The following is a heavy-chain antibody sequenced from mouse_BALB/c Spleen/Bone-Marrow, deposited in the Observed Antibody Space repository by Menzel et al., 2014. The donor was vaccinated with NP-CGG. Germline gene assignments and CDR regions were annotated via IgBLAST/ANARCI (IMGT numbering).Heavy chain of an antibody. V-gene: IGHV14-3*02. CDR1: GFNIKDTY. Sequence: EVQLQQSGAELVKPGASVRLSCTASGFNIKDTYMHWVKQRPDQGLEWIGRIDPANGNAKHDPKFQGKAAITADTSSNTTYLRLSSLTSEDTAVYYCANYDYGWYFDVWGAGTTVTVSS. D-gene: IGHD2-4*01. CDR3: ANYDYGWYFDV. J-gene: IGHJ1*01. CDR2: IDPANGNA.